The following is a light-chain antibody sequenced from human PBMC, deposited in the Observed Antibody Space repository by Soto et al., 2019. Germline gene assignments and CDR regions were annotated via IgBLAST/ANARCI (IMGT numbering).Light chain of an antibody. V-gene: IGLV2-23*02. Sequence: QSALTQPASVSGSPGQSITISCTGTSSDVGSDNLVSWYQQHPGKAPKFMIYEVSKRPSGVSNRFSGSKSGNTASLTISGPQAEDEADYYCCSYAGTSTYVFGTGTKVTVL. CDR3: CSYAGTSTYV. J-gene: IGLJ1*01. CDR1: SSDVGSDNL. CDR2: EVS.